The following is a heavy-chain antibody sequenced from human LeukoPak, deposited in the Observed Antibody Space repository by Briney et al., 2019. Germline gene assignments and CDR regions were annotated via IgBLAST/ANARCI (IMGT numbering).Heavy chain of an antibody. CDR1: GESFSGYY. CDR3: ARDRVGQQLVGRKYYYYYMDV. CDR2: INHSGST. J-gene: IGHJ6*03. D-gene: IGHD6-13*01. Sequence: PSETLSLTCAVYGESFSGYYWSWIRQPPGKGLEWIGEINHSGSTNYNPSLKSRVTISVDTSKNQFSLKLRSVTAADTAVYYCARDRVGQQLVGRKYYYYYMDVWGKGNTVTISS. V-gene: IGHV4-34*01.